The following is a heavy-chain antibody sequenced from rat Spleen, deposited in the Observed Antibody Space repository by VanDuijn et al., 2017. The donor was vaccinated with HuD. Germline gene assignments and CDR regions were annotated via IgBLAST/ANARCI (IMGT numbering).Heavy chain of an antibody. CDR2: ISYDGGST. CDR1: GFTLSNYG. Sequence: EVQLVESGGGLVQPGRSLKLSCAASGFTLSNYGMHWIRQAPTKGLEWVAPISYDGGSTYYRDSVKGRFTISRDHAKSSLYLQMDSLRSEDTATYYCTTDYSGDYWGQGVMVTVSS. J-gene: IGHJ2*01. D-gene: IGHD1-1*01. CDR3: TTDYSGDY. V-gene: IGHV5-19*01.